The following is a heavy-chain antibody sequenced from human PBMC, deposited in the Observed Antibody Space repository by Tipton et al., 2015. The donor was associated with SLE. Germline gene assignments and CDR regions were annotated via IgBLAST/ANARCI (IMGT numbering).Heavy chain of an antibody. CDR1: GGSFSGYY. J-gene: IGHJ5*02. CDR3: ARGLTTLWYNWFDP. D-gene: IGHD3-10*01. CDR2: IYYSGST. V-gene: IGHV4-59*01. Sequence: TLSLTCAVYGGSFSGYYWSWIRQPSGQGLEWIGYIYYSGSTNYNPSLKSRVTISVDTSKNQFSLKLSSVTAADTAVYYCARGLTTLWYNWFDPWGQGTLVTVSS.